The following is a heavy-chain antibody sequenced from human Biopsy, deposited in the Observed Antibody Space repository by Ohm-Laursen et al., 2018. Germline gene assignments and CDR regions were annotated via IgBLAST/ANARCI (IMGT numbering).Heavy chain of an antibody. CDR2: MNPDSGNT. J-gene: IGHJ5*02. V-gene: IGHV1-8*01. Sequence: SSVKVSCKASGYTFTSYEINWVRQATGQGLEWMGWMNPDSGNTGYAQNFQGRVTMTRNTSISTAYMELSSLRSEDTAVYFCARADPPLFYYGSGSSNWFDPWGQGTLVTVSS. CDR3: ARADPPLFYYGSGSSNWFDP. CDR1: GYTFTSYE. D-gene: IGHD3-10*01.